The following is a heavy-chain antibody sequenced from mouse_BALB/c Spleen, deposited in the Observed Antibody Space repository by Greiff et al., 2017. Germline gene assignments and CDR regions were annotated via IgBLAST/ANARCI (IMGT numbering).Heavy chain of an antibody. Sequence: EVQLVESGGDLVKPGGSLKLSCAASGFTFSSYGMSWVRQTPDKRLEWVATISSGGSYTYYPDSVKGRFTISRDNAKNTLYLQMSSLKSEDTAMYYCANGNYYFDYWGQGTTLTVSS. D-gene: IGHD2-1*01. CDR3: ANGNYYFDY. CDR1: GFTFSSYG. J-gene: IGHJ2*01. CDR2: ISSGGSYT. V-gene: IGHV5-6*01.